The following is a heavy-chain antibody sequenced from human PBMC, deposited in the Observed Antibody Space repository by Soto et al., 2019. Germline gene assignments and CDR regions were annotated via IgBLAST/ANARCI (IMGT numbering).Heavy chain of an antibody. CDR3: AKVRYSSPMGYYYGMHV. CDR1: RVAFSKFI. CDR2: IIPIFGTA. J-gene: IGHJ6*02. Sequence: SVKVSCKASRVAFSKFIVTWVRQAPGLGLEWVGGIIPIFGTANYAQKFQGRVTITADESTSTSYMEVNNLRSEDTAVYYCAKVRYSSPMGYYYGMHVWGQATTVTVSS. V-gene: IGHV1-69*13. D-gene: IGHD6-19*01.